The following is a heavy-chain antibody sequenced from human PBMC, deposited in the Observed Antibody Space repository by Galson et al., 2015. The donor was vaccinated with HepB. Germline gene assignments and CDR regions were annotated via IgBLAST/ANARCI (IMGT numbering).Heavy chain of an antibody. J-gene: IGHJ6*02. CDR3: ARMGGSGWYYNYYYGMDV. CDR1: GGTFSSYA. CDR2: IIPIFGTA. Sequence: SVKVSCKASGGTFSSYAISWVRQAPGQGLEWMGGIIPIFGTANYAQKFQGRVTITADESTSTAYMELSSLRSEDTAVYYCARMGGSGWYYNYYYGMDVWGQGTTVTVSS. D-gene: IGHD6-19*01. V-gene: IGHV1-69*13.